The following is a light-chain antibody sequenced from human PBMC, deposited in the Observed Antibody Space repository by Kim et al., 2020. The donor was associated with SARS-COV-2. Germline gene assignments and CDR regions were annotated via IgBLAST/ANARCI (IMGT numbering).Light chain of an antibody. CDR1: QTIITY. CDR2: SAS. CDR3: QQSITFPYT. Sequence: SASVGDRVTITCRASQTIITYLNWYQQKPGKAPKLLIHSASSLVSGVPSRFSGSGSGTFFTLTISSLQDEDSATYYCQQSITFPYTFGQGTKLEI. J-gene: IGKJ2*01. V-gene: IGKV1-39*01.